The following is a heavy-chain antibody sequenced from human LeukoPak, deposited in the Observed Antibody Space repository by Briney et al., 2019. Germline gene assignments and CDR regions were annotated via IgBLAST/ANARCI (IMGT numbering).Heavy chain of an antibody. CDR1: GGSFSGYY. V-gene: IGHV4-34*01. Sequence: SETLSLTCAVYGGSFSGYYWSWIRQLPGKGLEWIGEINHSGSTNYNPSLKSRVTISVDTSKNQFSLKLSSVTAADTAVYYCARLNMVRGALDYWGQGTLVTVSS. CDR2: INHSGST. CDR3: ARLNMVRGALDY. J-gene: IGHJ4*02. D-gene: IGHD3-10*01.